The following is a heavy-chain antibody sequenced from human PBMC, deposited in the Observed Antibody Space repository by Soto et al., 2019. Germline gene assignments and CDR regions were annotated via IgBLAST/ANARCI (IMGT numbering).Heavy chain of an antibody. CDR2: LSYSGST. D-gene: IGHD3-10*01. CDR3: ARVWGGAFDI. Sequence: QVQLQESGPGLVKPSETLSLTCTVSGGSISSYYWSWIRQPPGKGLEWLRYLSYSGSTNYNPSLKPRVTRSVDTSKNQFSLKLSSVTAADTAVYYCARVWGGAFDIWGQGTMVTVSS. J-gene: IGHJ3*02. V-gene: IGHV4-59*01. CDR1: GGSISSYY.